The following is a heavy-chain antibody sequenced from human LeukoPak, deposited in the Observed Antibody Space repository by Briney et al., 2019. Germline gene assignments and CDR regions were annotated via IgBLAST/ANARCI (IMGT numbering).Heavy chain of an antibody. V-gene: IGHV1-2*02. CDR3: ARVAYFGSGSYCPY. D-gene: IGHD3-10*01. J-gene: IGHJ4*02. Sequence: ASVKVSCKASGYTFTDYYIHWVRQAPGQGLEWMGWINPSNGGTNFAQEFQGRVTMTRDTSISTAYMELSRLTSDDTAVYYCARVAYFGSGSYCPYWGQGTLVTVSS. CDR2: INPSNGGT. CDR1: GYTFTDYY.